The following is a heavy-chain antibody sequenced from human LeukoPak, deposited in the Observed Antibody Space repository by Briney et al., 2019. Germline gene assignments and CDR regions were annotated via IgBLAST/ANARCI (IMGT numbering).Heavy chain of an antibody. V-gene: IGHV4-59*01. CDR2: IYYSGST. CDR1: GGSISSYY. CDR3: ASVDIVATTFDY. J-gene: IGHJ4*02. Sequence: SETLSLTCTVSGGSISSYYWSWIRQPPGKGLEWIGYIYYSGSTNYNPSLKSRVTISVDPSKSQFSLELSSVTAADPAVYYCASVDIVATTFDYCGQGTLVTVSS. D-gene: IGHD5-12*01.